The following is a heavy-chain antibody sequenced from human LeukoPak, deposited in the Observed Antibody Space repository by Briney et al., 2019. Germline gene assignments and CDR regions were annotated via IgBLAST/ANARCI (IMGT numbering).Heavy chain of an antibody. D-gene: IGHD2-15*01. V-gene: IGHV3-23*01. CDR2: IRGSGNRT. J-gene: IGHJ6*02. CDR1: GFTFSSYA. CDR3: AKNLYCGGGSCYPSALGMDV. Sequence: GGSLRLSCAASGFTFSSYAMSWVRQAPGQGLEWVSSIRGSGNRTYYADSVEGRFTISRDNSKNTLFLQMNSLRAEDTAVYYCAKNLYCGGGSCYPSALGMDVWGQGTTVTVSS.